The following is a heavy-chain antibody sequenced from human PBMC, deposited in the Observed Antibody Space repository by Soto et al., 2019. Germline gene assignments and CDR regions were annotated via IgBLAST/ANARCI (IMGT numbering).Heavy chain of an antibody. CDR2: ISYDGSNK. J-gene: IGHJ2*01. V-gene: IGHV3-30-3*01. D-gene: IGHD4-4*01. CDR1: GFTFSSYA. CDR3: ARPLWRDDYNCGYFDL. Sequence: QVQLVESGGGVVQPGRSLRLSCAASGFTFSSYAMHWVRQAPGKGLEWVAVISYDGSNKYYTDSVKGRFTISRDNSMNTLYLQMNSLRADDTAVYYCARPLWRDDYNCGYFDLWGRGTLVTVSS.